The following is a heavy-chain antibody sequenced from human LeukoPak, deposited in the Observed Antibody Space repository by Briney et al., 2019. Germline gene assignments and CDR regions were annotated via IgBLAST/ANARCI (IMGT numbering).Heavy chain of an antibody. J-gene: IGHJ4*02. CDR2: IKHDGSGE. V-gene: IGHV3-7*01. Sequence: GGSLRLSCEASGFSFSDHWMGWVRQAPGKGLECVANIKHDGSGEEYVDSVKGRFTISRDNAKNSVYLEMSSLRAEDTAVYYCAKWRWRQSEYEDWGQGTLVTVSS. CDR1: GFSFSDHW. CDR3: AKWRWRQSEYED. D-gene: IGHD5-24*01.